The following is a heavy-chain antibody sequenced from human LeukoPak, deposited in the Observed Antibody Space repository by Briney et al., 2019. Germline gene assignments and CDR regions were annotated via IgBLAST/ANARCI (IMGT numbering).Heavy chain of an antibody. Sequence: PSETLSLTWTVSGGSISSYYWSWIRQPPGKGLEWIGYIYYSGSTNYNPSLKSRVTISVDTSKNQFSLKLSSVTAADTAVYYCARSDYYDSSGYPGPYYYYYYMDVWGKGTTVTVSS. D-gene: IGHD3-22*01. CDR1: GGSISSYY. J-gene: IGHJ6*03. CDR3: ARSDYYDSSGYPGPYYYYYYMDV. CDR2: IYYSGST. V-gene: IGHV4-59*01.